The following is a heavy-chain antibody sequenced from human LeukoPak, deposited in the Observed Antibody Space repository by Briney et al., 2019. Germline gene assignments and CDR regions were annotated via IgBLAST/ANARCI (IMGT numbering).Heavy chain of an antibody. CDR3: AKSAVVRGTTGTFDY. CDR2: ISYDGSNK. D-gene: IGHD3-10*01. J-gene: IGHJ4*02. CDR1: GFTFSSYA. Sequence: GGSLRLSCAASGFTFSSYAMHWVRQAPGKGLEWVAVISYDGSNKYYADSVKGRFTISRDNSKNTLYLQMNSLGAEDTAVYYCAKSAVVRGTTGTFDYWGQGTLVTVSS. V-gene: IGHV3-30-3*01.